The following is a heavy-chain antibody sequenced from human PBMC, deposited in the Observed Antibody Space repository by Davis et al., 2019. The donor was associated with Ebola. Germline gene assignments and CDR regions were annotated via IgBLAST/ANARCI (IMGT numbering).Heavy chain of an antibody. Sequence: MPGGSLRLSCAVYGGSFSGYYWSWIRQPPGKGLEWIGEINHSGSTNYNPSLKSRVTISVDTSKNQFSLKLSSVTAADTAVYYCARGDRGYSYGYGDYYYYGMDVWGQGTTVTVSS. J-gene: IGHJ6*02. CDR1: GGSFSGYY. V-gene: IGHV4-34*01. D-gene: IGHD5-18*01. CDR3: ARGDRGYSYGYGDYYYYGMDV. CDR2: INHSGST.